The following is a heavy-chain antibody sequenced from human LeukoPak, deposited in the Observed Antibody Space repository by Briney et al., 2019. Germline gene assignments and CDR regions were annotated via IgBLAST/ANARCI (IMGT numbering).Heavy chain of an antibody. CDR1: GFIFSSAW. J-gene: IGHJ4*02. Sequence: AGGSLRLSCAASGFIFSSAWMTWVRQAPGKGLEWVGHIKNKTSGGTTDYAAPVKGRFIISRDDSKNTLYLQMNSLRTEDTAVYYCARGFCSSTNCYQGPFDFWGQGTLVTVSS. CDR2: IKNKTSGGTT. CDR3: ARGFCSSTNCYQGPFDF. V-gene: IGHV3-15*01. D-gene: IGHD2-2*01.